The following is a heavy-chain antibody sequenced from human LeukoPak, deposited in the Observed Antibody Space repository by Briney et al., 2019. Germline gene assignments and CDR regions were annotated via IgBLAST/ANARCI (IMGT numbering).Heavy chain of an antibody. V-gene: IGHV3-53*01. CDR3: AKASYYYDSSGPDY. D-gene: IGHD3-22*01. CDR1: GFTVSSNY. Sequence: GGSLRLSCAASGFTVSSNYMSWVRQAPGKGLEWVSVIYSGGSTYYADSAKGRFTISRDNSKNTLYLQMNSLRAEDTAVYYCAKASYYYDSSGPDYWGQGTLVTVSS. CDR2: IYSGGST. J-gene: IGHJ4*02.